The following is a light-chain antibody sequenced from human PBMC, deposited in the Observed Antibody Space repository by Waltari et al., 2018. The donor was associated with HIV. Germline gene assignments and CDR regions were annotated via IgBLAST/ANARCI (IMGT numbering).Light chain of an antibody. CDR1: QSVLYSSNNNNY. V-gene: IGKV4-1*01. CDR2: WAS. J-gene: IGKJ1*01. Sequence: DIVMTQSPDSLAVSLGERATFNCKPSQSVLYSSNNNNYLAWYQQKPGQPPKSLFYWASARESGVPDRFSGSGSETDFTLTISGLQAEDVAVYYCQQYYSVPWTFGQGTKVEIK. CDR3: QQYYSVPWT.